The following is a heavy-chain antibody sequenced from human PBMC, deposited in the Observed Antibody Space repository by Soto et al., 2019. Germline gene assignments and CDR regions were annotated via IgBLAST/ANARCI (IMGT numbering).Heavy chain of an antibody. CDR1: GGLFSSCA. D-gene: IGHD3-16*01. J-gene: IGHJ4*02. V-gene: IGHV1-69*01. CDR2: IIPVFATP. CDR3: ARGDSPYVWFNEF. Sequence: QEQLVQSGAEVKKPGSSVKVSCKDSGGLFSSCAISWVRQAPGQGLEWMGGIIPVFATPYYAQKFQGRVTITADESTNTAYMELSSLRSEDTAMYYCARGDSPYVWFNEFWGQGSLVTVSS.